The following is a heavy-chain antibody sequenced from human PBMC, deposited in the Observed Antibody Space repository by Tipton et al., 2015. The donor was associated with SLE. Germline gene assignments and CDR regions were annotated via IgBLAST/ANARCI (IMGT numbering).Heavy chain of an antibody. Sequence: TLSLTCAVSGFSISSGYYWGWIRQPPGKGLEWIGSIYHSGSTYYNLSLKSRVTLSVDTSKNQFSLRLSSVTAADTALYFCARGVAERLGLDFWGQGSLVTVSS. CDR3: ARGVAERLGLDF. J-gene: IGHJ4*02. D-gene: IGHD6-19*01. CDR2: IYHSGST. V-gene: IGHV4-38-2*01. CDR1: GFSISSGYY.